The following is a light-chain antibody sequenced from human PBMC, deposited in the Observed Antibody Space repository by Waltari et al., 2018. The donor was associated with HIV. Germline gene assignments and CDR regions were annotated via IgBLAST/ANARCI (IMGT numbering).Light chain of an antibody. J-gene: IGLJ1*01. Sequence: QSALTQPPSASGPPGQSVSISCTGASSDVGAFNYVSWYQQPPGKAPKLMIYDVTKRPSGVPDRFSGSKSGNTASLTVSGLQAEDEAHYYCSSYAGSSMSYAFGTGTKVTVL. CDR2: DVT. V-gene: IGLV2-8*01. CDR3: SSYAGSSMSYA. CDR1: SSDVGAFNY.